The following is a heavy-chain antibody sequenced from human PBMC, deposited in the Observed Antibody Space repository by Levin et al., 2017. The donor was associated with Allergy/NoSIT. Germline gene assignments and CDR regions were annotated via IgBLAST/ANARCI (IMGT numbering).Heavy chain of an antibody. CDR2: TYFRSKWIN. V-gene: IGHV6-1*01. CDR1: GDSVSSNTAA. J-gene: IGHJ6*02. CDR3: TRDPGRGYGMDV. Sequence: PSETLSLTCAISGDSVSSNTAAWNWIRQSPSRGLEWLGRTYFRSKWINEYAESVKSRVSVNPDTSKNQFSLHLNSVTPDDTAVYYCTRDPGRGYGMDVWGQGTTVTVSS.